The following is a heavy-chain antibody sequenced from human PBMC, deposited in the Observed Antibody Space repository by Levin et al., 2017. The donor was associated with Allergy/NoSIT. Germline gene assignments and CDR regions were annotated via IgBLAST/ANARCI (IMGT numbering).Heavy chain of an antibody. Sequence: VASVKVSCKASGGTFSSYAISWVRQAPGQGLEWMGGIIPIFGTANYAQKFQGRVTITADESTSTAYMELSSLRSEDTAVYYCARWSARDIVLMVYGTTAYYYGMDVWGQGTTVTVSS. CDR3: ARWSARDIVLMVYGTTAYYYGMDV. V-gene: IGHV1-69*13. D-gene: IGHD2-8*01. CDR2: IIPIFGTA. J-gene: IGHJ6*02. CDR1: GGTFSSYA.